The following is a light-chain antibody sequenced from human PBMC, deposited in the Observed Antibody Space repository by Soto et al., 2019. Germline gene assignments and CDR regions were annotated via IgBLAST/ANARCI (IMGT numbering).Light chain of an antibody. CDR2: WAS. CDR1: QTVLNNSNRKNF. V-gene: IGKV4-1*01. Sequence: DIVLTQSPDSLAVSLGERATFNCRSSQTVLNNSNRKNFLAWYQHKPGQPPKLLFYWASTREFGVPARFGGSGSGTDFTLTISGLQAEDVGVYYCQQYYSLPYTFGQGTKVEI. CDR3: QQYYSLPYT. J-gene: IGKJ2*01.